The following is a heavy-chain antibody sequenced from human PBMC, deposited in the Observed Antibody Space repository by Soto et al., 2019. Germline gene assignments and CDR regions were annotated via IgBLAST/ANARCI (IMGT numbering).Heavy chain of an antibody. CDR1: GYTFINYG. J-gene: IGHJ3*02. CDR2: INTYNGQT. D-gene: IGHD3-16*01. CDR3: VRDVVWGATVLWGVVARGFDM. V-gene: IGHV1-18*01. Sequence: QAQLVQSGAEVTKPGASVKVSCKTSGYTFINYGVTWVRQAPGQGLVWMGWINTYNGQTNVAQNFQGRVTLTSDASARTVYMELMSLRADDTAMYYCVRDVVWGATVLWGVVARGFDMWGQGTPVSVSS.